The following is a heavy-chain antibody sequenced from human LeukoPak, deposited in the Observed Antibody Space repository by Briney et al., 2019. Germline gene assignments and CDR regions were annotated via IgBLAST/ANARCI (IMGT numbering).Heavy chain of an antibody. CDR3: ARGLTAIRGIEYSYYGMDV. J-gene: IGHJ6*02. D-gene: IGHD3-10*01. Sequence: PGGSLRLSCAASGFTFSRTSMHWVRQSPGKGLEWAAVISFDGGTKYYADSVTGRLTVSRDNSKKALYLQMNSLRTEDTAVYFCARGLTAIRGIEYSYYGMDVWGQGTTVTVSS. V-gene: IGHV3-30-3*01. CDR1: GFTFSRTS. CDR2: ISFDGGTK.